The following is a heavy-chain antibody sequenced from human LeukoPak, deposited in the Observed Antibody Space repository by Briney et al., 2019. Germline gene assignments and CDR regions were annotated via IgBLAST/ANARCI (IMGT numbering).Heavy chain of an antibody. CDR2: IYYSGST. CDR1: GGSISSYY. V-gene: IGHV4-59*01. D-gene: IGHD6-6*01. Sequence: SETLSLTCTVSGGSISSYYWSWIRQPPGKGLEWIGYIYYSGSTNYNPSLKSRVTISVDTSKNQFSLKLSSVTAADTAVYYCARGLYSSSSGIGYWGQGTLVTVSS. J-gene: IGHJ4*02. CDR3: ARGLYSSSSGIGY.